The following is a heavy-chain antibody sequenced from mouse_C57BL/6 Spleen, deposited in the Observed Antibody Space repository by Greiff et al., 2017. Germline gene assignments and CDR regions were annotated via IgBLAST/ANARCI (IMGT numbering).Heavy chain of an antibody. J-gene: IGHJ4*01. CDR3: ARTTVVATDAMDY. CDR1: GFTFSDYG. CDR2: ISSGSSTI. D-gene: IGHD1-1*01. V-gene: IGHV5-17*01. Sequence: EVMLVESGGGLVKPGGSLKLSCAASGFTFSDYGMHWVRQAPEKGLEWVAYISSGSSTIYYADTVTGRFTISRDNAKNTLFLQMTSLRAEDTAMYYCARTTVVATDAMDYWGQGTSVTVSS.